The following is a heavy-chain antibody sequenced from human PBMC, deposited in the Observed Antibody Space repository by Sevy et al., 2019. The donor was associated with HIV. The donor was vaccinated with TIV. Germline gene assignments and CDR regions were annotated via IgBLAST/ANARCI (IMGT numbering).Heavy chain of an antibody. D-gene: IGHD1-26*01. CDR2: INRDGSST. V-gene: IGHV3-74*01. J-gene: IGHJ3*02. Sequence: GGSLRLSCAASGFSFSTYYIHWVRQAPGKGLVWASRINRDGSSTSYADSVKGRFTISRDNAKNTVYLQMSSLRDDDTAVYYCEREITPSGSSGKAAFDIWGQGTMVTVS. CDR3: EREITPSGSSGKAAFDI. CDR1: GFSFSTYY.